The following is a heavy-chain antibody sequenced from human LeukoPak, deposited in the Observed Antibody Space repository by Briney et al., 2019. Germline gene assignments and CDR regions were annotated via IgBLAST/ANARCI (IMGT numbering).Heavy chain of an antibody. V-gene: IGHV1-24*01. J-gene: IGHJ5*02. CDR2: FDPEDGET. Sequence: ASVKVSCKVSGYTLTELSMHWVRRAPGKGLEWMGGFDPEDGETIYAQKFQGRVTMTEDTSTDTAYMELSSLRSEDTAVYYCATLNYDFWSGKPYHFDPWGQGTLVTVSS. CDR3: ATLNYDFWSGKPYHFDP. D-gene: IGHD3-3*01. CDR1: GYTLTELS.